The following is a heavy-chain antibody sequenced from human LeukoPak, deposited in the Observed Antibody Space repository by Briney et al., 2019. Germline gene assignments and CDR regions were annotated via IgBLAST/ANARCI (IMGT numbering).Heavy chain of an antibody. CDR1: GFTFNSHG. CDR3: AKDHRGGWSGYFDS. J-gene: IGHJ4*02. CDR2: IWHDGSAE. V-gene: IGHV3-33*06. Sequence: PGGSLRLSCAASGFTFNSHGMYWVRQAPGKGLEGVAVIWHDGSAEFYGDSVRGRFRISRDNSKNTLYLQMDSLRVEDTALYYCAKDHRGGWSGYFDSWGQGTLVTVSS. D-gene: IGHD6-19*01.